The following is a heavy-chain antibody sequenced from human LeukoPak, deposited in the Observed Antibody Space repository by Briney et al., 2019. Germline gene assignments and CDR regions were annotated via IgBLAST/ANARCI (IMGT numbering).Heavy chain of an antibody. J-gene: IGHJ4*02. D-gene: IGHD5-12*01. Sequence: ASVKVSCKVSGYTLTELSIHWVRQALGRGLEWMGGFDPEHGETIYAQMIQGRVTMTEDTSADTAYIELTSLTSEDTAVYYCATRSPHSGYDSFDYWGQGTLVTVSS. CDR1: GYTLTELS. V-gene: IGHV1-24*01. CDR2: FDPEHGET. CDR3: ATRSPHSGYDSFDY.